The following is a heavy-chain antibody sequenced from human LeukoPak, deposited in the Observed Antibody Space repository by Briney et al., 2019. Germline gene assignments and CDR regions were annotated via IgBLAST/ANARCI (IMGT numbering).Heavy chain of an antibody. CDR1: GFTFSSSA. Sequence: PGGSLRLSCATSGFTFSSSALSWVRQAPGKGLEWVSAVSGSGDRIDYADSVKGRFTISRDNSKNTLYLQMNSLRAEDTAVYYCAKSLRGVQWLAFDYWGQGTLVTVSS. CDR3: AKSLRGVQWLAFDY. D-gene: IGHD6-19*01. CDR2: VSGSGDRI. V-gene: IGHV3-23*01. J-gene: IGHJ4*02.